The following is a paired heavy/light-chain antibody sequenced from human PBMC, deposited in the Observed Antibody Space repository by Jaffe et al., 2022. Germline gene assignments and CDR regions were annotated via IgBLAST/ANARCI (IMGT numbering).Heavy chain of an antibody. V-gene: IGHV4-34*01. D-gene: IGHD2-15*01. J-gene: IGHJ4*02. CDR1: GGSFSGYY. Sequence: QVQLQQWGAGLLKPSETLSLTCAVYGGSFSGYYWTWIRQPPGKGLEWIGEITPSETTNYNPSVKSRVTISLDTSKNQFSLKLTSVTAADTAVYYCARTKAGRKMSCSGGSCYPDYWGQGILVTVSS. CDR3: ARTKAGRKMSCSGGSCYPDY. CDR2: ITPSETT.
Light chain of an antibody. Sequence: DIQLTQSPSSLSASVGDRVTITCRASHTISNYLNWYQQKPGKAPNLLIYAASNLQSGVPSRFSGSGSGTDFTLTISSLQPEDFSTYYCQQSYSTPRTFGQGTKVEIK. CDR2: AAS. CDR3: QQSYSTPRT. J-gene: IGKJ1*01. V-gene: IGKV1-39*01. CDR1: HTISNY.